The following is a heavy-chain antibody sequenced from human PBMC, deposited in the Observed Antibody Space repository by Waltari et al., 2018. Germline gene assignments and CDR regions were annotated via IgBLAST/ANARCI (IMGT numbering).Heavy chain of an antibody. Sequence: QLQLQESGPGLVKPSETLSLTGTVSGGSISSSRYYWGWIRQTPGKGLEWLGSICYSGSTYYNPSLKSRVTISVDTSKNQFSLKLISVTAADTAVYYCASLTSGYWYFDLWGRGTLVTVSS. D-gene: IGHD2-2*01. CDR2: ICYSGST. J-gene: IGHJ2*01. CDR3: ASLTSGYWYFDL. V-gene: IGHV4-39*07. CDR1: GGSISSSRYY.